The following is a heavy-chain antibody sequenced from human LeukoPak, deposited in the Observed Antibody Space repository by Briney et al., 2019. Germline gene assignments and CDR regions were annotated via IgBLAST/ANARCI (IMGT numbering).Heavy chain of an antibody. D-gene: IGHD6-19*01. Sequence: GGSLRLSCAASGFTFDDYAMHWVRQTPGQGLEWVSGISWNSGSIGYADSVKGRFTISRDNAKNSLYLQMNSLRAEDTALYYCAKAPYAQLLALFDYWGQGTLVSVSS. J-gene: IGHJ4*02. CDR2: ISWNSGSI. V-gene: IGHV3-9*01. CDR1: GFTFDDYA. CDR3: AKAPYAQLLALFDY.